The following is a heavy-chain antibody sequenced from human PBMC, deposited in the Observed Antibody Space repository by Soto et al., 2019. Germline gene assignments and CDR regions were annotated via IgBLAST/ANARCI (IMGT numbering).Heavy chain of an antibody. Sequence: ASVKVSCKASGYTFSDYYLHWVRQAPGQGLEWMGWINPNSGGTKYAQKFQGRVTMTRDMSVSTAYMELSSLRVEDTAMYYCARGGPYNYGPRGSRVADFWGQGTLVTVSS. D-gene: IGHD5-18*01. CDR3: ARGGPYNYGPRGSRVADF. V-gene: IGHV1-2*02. CDR1: GYTFSDYY. J-gene: IGHJ4*02. CDR2: INPNSGGT.